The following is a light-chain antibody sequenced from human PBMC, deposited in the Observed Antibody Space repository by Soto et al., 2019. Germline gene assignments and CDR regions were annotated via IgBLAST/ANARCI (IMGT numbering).Light chain of an antibody. CDR3: SSYRTSGTLYV. CDR1: SSDVGTYNS. V-gene: IGLV2-14*03. J-gene: IGLJ1*01. CDR2: EVS. Sequence: QSALTQPASVSGSPGQSITISCTGTSSDVGTYNSVSWYQQHPGKAPKLMMYEVSNRPSGVSNRFSGSKSGNTASLTISGLQAEDEGDYYCSSYRTSGTLYVFGTGTQLTVL.